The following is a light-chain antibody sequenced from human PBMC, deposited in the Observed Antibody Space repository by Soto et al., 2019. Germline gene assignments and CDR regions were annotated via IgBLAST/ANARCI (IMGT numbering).Light chain of an antibody. CDR3: SSYTSSSTYV. J-gene: IGLJ1*01. CDR1: SSDVGNYNR. CDR2: EVS. Sequence: QSALTQPPSVSGSPGQSVTISCTGTSSDVGNYNRVSWYQQPPSTAPKVIIYEVSNRPSGVPDRFSGSKSGNTASLTISGLQAEDEADYYCSSYTSSSTYVFGTGNKVTVL. V-gene: IGLV2-18*02.